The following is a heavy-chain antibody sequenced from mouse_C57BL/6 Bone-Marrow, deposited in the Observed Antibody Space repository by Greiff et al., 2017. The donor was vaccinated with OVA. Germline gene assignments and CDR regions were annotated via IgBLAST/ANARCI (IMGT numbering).Heavy chain of an antibody. V-gene: IGHV1-5*01. J-gene: IGHJ3*01. CDR1: GYTFTSYW. CDR3: TRENYSNYWGFAY. CDR2: IYPGNSDT. D-gene: IGHD2-5*01. Sequence: EVQRVESGTVLARPGASVKMSCKTSGYTFTSYWMHWVKQRPGQGLEWIGAIYPGNSDTSYNQKFKGKAKLTAVTSASTAYMELSSLTNEDSAVYYCTRENYSNYWGFAYWGQGTLVTVSA.